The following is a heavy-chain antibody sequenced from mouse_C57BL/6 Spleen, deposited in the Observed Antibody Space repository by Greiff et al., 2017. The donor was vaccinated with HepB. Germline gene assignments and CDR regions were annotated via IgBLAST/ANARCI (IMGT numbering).Heavy chain of an antibody. CDR3: TTGYYYGKDY. J-gene: IGHJ2*01. V-gene: IGHV14-4*01. CDR2: IDPENGDT. Sequence: EVKLMESGAELVRPGASVKLSCTASGFNIKDDYMHWVKLRPEQGLEWIGWIDPENGDTEYASKFQGKATITADTSSNTAYLQLSSLTSEDTAVYYCTTGYYYGKDYWGQGTTLTVSS. D-gene: IGHD1-1*01. CDR1: GFNIKDDY.